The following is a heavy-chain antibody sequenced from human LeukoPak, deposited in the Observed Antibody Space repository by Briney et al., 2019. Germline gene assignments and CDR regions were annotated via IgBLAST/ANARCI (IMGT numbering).Heavy chain of an antibody. Sequence: GASVKVSCKASGYTFTSYGISWVRQAPGQGLEWMGWISAYNGNTNYAQKLQGRVTMTTDTSTSTAYMELRSLRPDGTAVYYCARGIVGATFYYYYYMDVWGKGTTVTVSS. CDR1: GYTFTSYG. V-gene: IGHV1-18*01. CDR2: ISAYNGNT. CDR3: ARGIVGATFYYYYYMDV. D-gene: IGHD1-26*01. J-gene: IGHJ6*03.